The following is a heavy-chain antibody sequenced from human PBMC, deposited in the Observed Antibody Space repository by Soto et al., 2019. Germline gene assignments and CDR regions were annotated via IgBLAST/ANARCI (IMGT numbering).Heavy chain of an antibody. D-gene: IGHD3-22*01. CDR2: IYSGGST. CDR1: GFTVSSNY. Sequence: EVQLVESGGGLIQPGGSLRLSCAASGFTVSSNYMSWVRQAPGKGLEWVSVIYSGGSTYYADSVKGRFTISRDNSKNTLYLKMNSLRAEDTAVYYCARGRGPQYYYDSSGYFDYWGQGTLVTVSS. J-gene: IGHJ4*02. V-gene: IGHV3-53*01. CDR3: ARGRGPQYYYDSSGYFDY.